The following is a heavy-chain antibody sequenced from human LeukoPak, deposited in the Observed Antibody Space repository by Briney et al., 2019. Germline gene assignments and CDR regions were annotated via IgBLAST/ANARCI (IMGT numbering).Heavy chain of an antibody. Sequence: SETLSLTCTVSGGSISSYYWNWIRQPSGKGLEWIGRIYTSGSTNYNPSLKSRVTMSVDTSKNQFSLKLSSVTATDTAVYYCARDGGWLHPRFDPWGQGTLVTVSS. CDR1: GGSISSYY. CDR3: ARDGGWLHPRFDP. CDR2: IYTSGST. V-gene: IGHV4-4*07. J-gene: IGHJ5*02. D-gene: IGHD5-24*01.